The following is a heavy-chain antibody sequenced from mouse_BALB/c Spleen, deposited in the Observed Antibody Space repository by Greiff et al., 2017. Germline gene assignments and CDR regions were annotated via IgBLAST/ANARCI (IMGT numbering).Heavy chain of an antibody. CDR3: ASYRYDGVDY. CDR1: GYAFSSYW. V-gene: IGHV1-80*01. D-gene: IGHD2-14*01. CDR2: IYPGDGDT. Sequence: VQLQQSGAELVRPGSSVKISCKASGYAFSSYWMNWVKQRPGQGLEWIGQIYPGDGDTNYNGKFKGKATLTADKSSSTAYMQLSSLTSEDSAVYFCASYRYDGVDYWGQGTTLTVSS. J-gene: IGHJ2*01.